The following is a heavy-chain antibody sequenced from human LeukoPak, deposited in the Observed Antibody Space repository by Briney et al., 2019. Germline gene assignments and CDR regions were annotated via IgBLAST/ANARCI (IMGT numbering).Heavy chain of an antibody. CDR3: AKGGVFGVVIGFDY. CDR1: GFTFSSYS. CDR2: ISSSSSYI. J-gene: IGHJ4*02. V-gene: IGHV3-21*04. D-gene: IGHD3-3*01. Sequence: GGSLRLSCAAPGFTFSSYSMNWVRQAPGKGLEWVSSISSSSSYIYYADSVKGRFTISRDNSKNTLYLQMNSLRAENTAVYYCAKGGVFGVVIGFDYWGQGTLVTVSS.